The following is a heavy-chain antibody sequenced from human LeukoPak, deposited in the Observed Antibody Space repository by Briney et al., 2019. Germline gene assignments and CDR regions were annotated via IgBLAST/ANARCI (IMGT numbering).Heavy chain of an antibody. D-gene: IGHD3-22*01. Sequence: SVKVSCKASGGTFSSYAISWVRQAPGQGLEWMGGIIPIFGTANYAQKFQGRVTITRDTSASTAYMELSSLRSEDTAVYYCARGPGPYYPFYWGQGTLVTVSS. CDR1: GGTFSSYA. V-gene: IGHV1-69*05. CDR2: IIPIFGTA. CDR3: ARGPGPYYPFY. J-gene: IGHJ4*02.